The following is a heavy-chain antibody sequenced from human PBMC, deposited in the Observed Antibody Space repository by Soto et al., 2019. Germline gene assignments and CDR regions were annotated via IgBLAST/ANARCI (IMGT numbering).Heavy chain of an antibody. Sequence: SETLSLTCTVSGGSISSGDYYWSWIRQPPGKGLECIGYIYYSGSTYYNPSLKSRVTISVDTSKNQFSLKLSSVTAADTAVYYCARAGPDSGYAADYWGQGTLVTVSS. D-gene: IGHD5-12*01. CDR2: IYYSGST. J-gene: IGHJ4*02. CDR1: GGSISSGDYY. CDR3: ARAGPDSGYAADY. V-gene: IGHV4-30-4*01.